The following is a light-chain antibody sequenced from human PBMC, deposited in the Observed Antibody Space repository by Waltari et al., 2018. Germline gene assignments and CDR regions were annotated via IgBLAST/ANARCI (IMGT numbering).Light chain of an antibody. J-gene: IGKJ3*01. CDR1: QSVLYSSNNRNY. V-gene: IGKV4-1*01. CDR2: WAS. CDR3: QQYYSTLLT. Sequence: DIVMTQSPDSLAVSLGERATINRKSTQSVLYSSNNRNYLAWYQQKPGQPPKLLIYWASTRESGVPDRFSGSGSGTDFTLTISSLQAEDVAVYYCQQYYSTLLTFGPGTKVDIK.